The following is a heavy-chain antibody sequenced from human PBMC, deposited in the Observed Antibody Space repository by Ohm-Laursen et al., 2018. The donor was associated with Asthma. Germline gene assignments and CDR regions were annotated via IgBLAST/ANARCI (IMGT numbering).Heavy chain of an antibody. V-gene: IGHV3-23*01. D-gene: IGHD6-13*01. CDR2: ISDSGGST. J-gene: IGHJ6*02. CDR3: AKGGSSSWYEMDV. Sequence: SLRLSCSASGFTFSSYGMHWVRQAPGKGLEWVSTISDSGGSTYYADSVKGRFTIPRDNPKNTLYLQMNSLRAEDTAVYYCAKGGSSSWYEMDVWGQGTTVTVSS. CDR1: GFTFSSYG.